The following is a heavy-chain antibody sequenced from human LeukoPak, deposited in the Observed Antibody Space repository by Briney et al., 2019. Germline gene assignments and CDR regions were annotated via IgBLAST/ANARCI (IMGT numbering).Heavy chain of an antibody. J-gene: IGHJ4*02. CDR3: AKTLQGYSSSQPKIYYFDY. CDR1: GFTFSSYA. CDR2: ISGSGGST. V-gene: IGHV3-23*01. Sequence: GGSLRLSCAASGFTFSSYAMSWVRQAPGKGLEWVSAISGSGGSTYYADSVKGRFTISRDNSKNTLYLQMNSLRAEDTAVYYCAKTLQGYSSSQPKIYYFDYWGQGTLVTVSS. D-gene: IGHD6-13*01.